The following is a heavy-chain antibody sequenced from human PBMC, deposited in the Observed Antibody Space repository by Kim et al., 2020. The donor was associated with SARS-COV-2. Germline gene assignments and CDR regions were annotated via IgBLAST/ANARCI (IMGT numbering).Heavy chain of an antibody. V-gene: IGHV3-21*01. CDR1: GFTFSSYS. Sequence: GGSLRLSCAASGFTFSSYSMNWVRQAPGKGLEWVSSISSSSSYIYYADSVKGRFTISRDNAKNSLYLQMNSLRAEDTAVYYCARDLGDDTFGGVTARYWYFDLWGRGTLVTVSS. CDR3: ARDLGDDTFGGVTARYWYFDL. J-gene: IGHJ2*01. D-gene: IGHD3-16*01. CDR2: ISSSSSYI.